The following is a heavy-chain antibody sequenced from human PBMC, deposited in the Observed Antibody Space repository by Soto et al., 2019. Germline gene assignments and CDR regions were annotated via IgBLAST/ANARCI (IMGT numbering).Heavy chain of an antibody. J-gene: IGHJ4*02. CDR2: IYHSGST. D-gene: IGHD5-12*01. V-gene: IGHV4-59*01. Sequence: SETLSLTCTVSGGSISSYYWSWIRQPPGKGLEWIGYIYHSGSTNYNPSLKSRVTISVDTSKNQFSLKLSSVTAADTAVYYCATAVDIVAPNGGAYFDYWGQGTLVTVSS. CDR3: ATAVDIVAPNGGAYFDY. CDR1: GGSISSYY.